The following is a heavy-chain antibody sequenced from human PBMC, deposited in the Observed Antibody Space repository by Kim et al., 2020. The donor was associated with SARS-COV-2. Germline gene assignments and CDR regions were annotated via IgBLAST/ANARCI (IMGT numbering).Heavy chain of an antibody. J-gene: IGHJ4*02. CDR3: ARSLPVGWSFDYFDY. CDR1: GYSFTSYW. V-gene: IGHV5-51*01. Sequence: GESLKISCKGSGYSFTSYWIGWVRQMPGKGLEWMGIIYPGDSDTRYSPSFQGQVTISADKSISTAYLQWSSLKASDTAMYYCARSLPVGWSFDYFDYWGQGTLVTVSS. D-gene: IGHD3-10*01. CDR2: IYPGDSDT.